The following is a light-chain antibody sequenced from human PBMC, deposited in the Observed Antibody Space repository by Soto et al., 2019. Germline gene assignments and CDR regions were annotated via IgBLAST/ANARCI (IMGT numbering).Light chain of an antibody. CDR2: EVN. J-gene: IGLJ1*01. Sequence: QSVLTQPPSASGSPGQSVTISCTGTSSDVGGCNYVSWYQQYPGKVPKLMVYEVNKRPSGVPDRFSGSKSGNTASLTVSGLQADDEADYYCTSYAGGNNVFGTGTKLTVL. CDR3: TSYAGGNNV. CDR1: SSDVGGCNY. V-gene: IGLV2-8*01.